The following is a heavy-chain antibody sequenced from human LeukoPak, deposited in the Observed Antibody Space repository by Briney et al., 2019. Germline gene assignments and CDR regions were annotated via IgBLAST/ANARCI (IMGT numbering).Heavy chain of an antibody. V-gene: IGHV1-69*04. CDR3: ARVFWDYYDSSGLDAFDI. D-gene: IGHD3-22*01. CDR2: IIPILGIA. J-gene: IGHJ3*02. Sequence: SVKVSCKASGGTFSSYAISWVRQAPGQGLEWMGRIIPILGIANYAQKFQGRVTITADTSTSTAYMELRSLRSDDTAVYYCARVFWDYYDSSGLDAFDIWGQGTMVTVSS. CDR1: GGTFSSYA.